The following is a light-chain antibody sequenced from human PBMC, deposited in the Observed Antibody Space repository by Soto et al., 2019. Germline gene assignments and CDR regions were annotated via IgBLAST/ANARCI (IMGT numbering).Light chain of an antibody. CDR3: TSYVGSDTWV. Sequence: QSALTQPPSASGSPEQSVTISCTGTSSDVGAYKYVSWYQQYPGKAPKLMIYEVSKRPSGVPARFSGSKSGNTASLTVSGLQSEDEADYYCTSYVGSDTWVFGGGTKVTVL. CDR1: SSDVGAYKY. CDR2: EVS. J-gene: IGLJ3*02. V-gene: IGLV2-8*01.